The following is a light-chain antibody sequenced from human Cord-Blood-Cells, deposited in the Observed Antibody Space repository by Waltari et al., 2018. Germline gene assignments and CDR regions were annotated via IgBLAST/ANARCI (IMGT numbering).Light chain of an antibody. J-gene: IGLJ2*01. CDR1: RSDVGSYNL. Sequence: QSALTQPASVSGSPGQSITISCTGTRSDVGSYNLVSWYQQHPGKAPKLMIYEVSNRPSGVSNRFSGSKPGNTASLTISGLQAEDEADYYCCSYAGSSTVGFGGGTKLTVL. V-gene: IGLV2-23*02. CDR2: EVS. CDR3: CSYAGSSTVG.